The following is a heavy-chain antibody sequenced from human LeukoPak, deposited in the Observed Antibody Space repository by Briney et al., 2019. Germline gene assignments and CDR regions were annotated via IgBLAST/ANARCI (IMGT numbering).Heavy chain of an antibody. Sequence: GRSLRLSCAASGLTFSNYAMHWVRQAPGKGLEWVAVISFDGSNKYYADSVTGRFTISRDNSKNTLYLQVNSLRAGDTAVYYCARGGVGDGYYIFDYWGQGTLVTVSS. CDR1: GLTFSNYA. D-gene: IGHD3-3*01. CDR2: ISFDGSNK. CDR3: ARGGVGDGYYIFDY. V-gene: IGHV3-30-3*01. J-gene: IGHJ4*02.